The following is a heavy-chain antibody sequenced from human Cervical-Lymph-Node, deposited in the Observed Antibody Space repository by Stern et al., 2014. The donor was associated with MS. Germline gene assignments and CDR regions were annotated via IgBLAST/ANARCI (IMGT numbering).Heavy chain of an antibody. V-gene: IGHV4-39*01. CDR2: VYYSGAT. J-gene: IGHJ4*02. D-gene: IGHD2-8*02. CDR3: AKHACTGAACPFDL. Sequence: VQLVESGPGLVKPSETLSLTCAVSGDSISSYTHYWAWIRQPPGKGLEWIGSVYYSGATYYNPSLKSPVTISVEPSKNHFSRGLTSVTAADTAVYYCAKHACTGAACPFDLWGQGTLVTVSS. CDR1: GDSISSYTHY.